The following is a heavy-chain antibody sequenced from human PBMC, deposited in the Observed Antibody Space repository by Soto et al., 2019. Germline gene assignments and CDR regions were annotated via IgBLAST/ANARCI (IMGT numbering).Heavy chain of an antibody. CDR3: AREPCSGGSCYSRYYGMDV. D-gene: IGHD2-15*01. CDR1: GFTSSDYY. V-gene: IGHV3-11*06. Sequence: SLRLSCAASGFTSSDYYMSWIRQAPGKGLEWVSYISSSSSYTNYADSVKGRFTISRDNAKNSLYLQMNSLRAEDTAVYYCAREPCSGGSCYSRYYGMDVWGQGTTVTVSS. CDR2: ISSSSSYT. J-gene: IGHJ6*02.